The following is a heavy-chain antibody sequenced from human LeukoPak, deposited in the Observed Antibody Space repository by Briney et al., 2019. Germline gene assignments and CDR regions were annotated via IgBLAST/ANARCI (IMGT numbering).Heavy chain of an antibody. Sequence: SVKVSCKASGGTFSSYAISWVRQAPGQGLEWIGGIIPIFGTANYAQKFQGRVTITADESTSTAYMELSSLRSEDTAVYYCARGFSYGPYFDYWGQGTLVTVSS. CDR2: IIPIFGTA. CDR1: GGTFSSYA. J-gene: IGHJ4*02. CDR3: ARGFSYGPYFDY. D-gene: IGHD5-18*01. V-gene: IGHV1-69*13.